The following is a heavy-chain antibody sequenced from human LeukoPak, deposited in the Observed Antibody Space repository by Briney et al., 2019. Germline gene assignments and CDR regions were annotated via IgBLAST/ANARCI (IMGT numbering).Heavy chain of an antibody. CDR2: ISSSGSTT. CDR3: ARGYCSGGSCYFDY. D-gene: IGHD2-15*01. Sequence: GGSLRLSCAASGFTFSNYEMNWVRQAPGKGLELVSYISSSGSTTYYADSVKGRFTISRDNAKNSLYLQMNSLRAEDTAVYYCARGYCSGGSCYFDYWGQGTLVTVSS. J-gene: IGHJ4*02. CDR1: GFTFSNYE. V-gene: IGHV3-48*03.